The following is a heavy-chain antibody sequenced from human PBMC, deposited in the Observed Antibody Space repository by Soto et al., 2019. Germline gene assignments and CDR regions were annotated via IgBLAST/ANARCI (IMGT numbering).Heavy chain of an antibody. D-gene: IGHD3-10*01. V-gene: IGHV1-3*01. CDR1: GYTFTSYA. J-gene: IGHJ6*04. Sequence: ASVKVSCKASGYTFTSYAMHWVRQAPGQRLEWMGWINAGNGNTKYSQKFQGRVTITRDTSASTAYMELSSLRSEDTAVYYCARDLMYYYDSGSFLDVWGKGTTVTVSS. CDR2: INAGNGNT. CDR3: ARDLMYYYDSGSFLDV.